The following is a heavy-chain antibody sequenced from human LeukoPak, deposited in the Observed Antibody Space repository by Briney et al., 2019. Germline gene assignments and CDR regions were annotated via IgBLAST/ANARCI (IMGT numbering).Heavy chain of an antibody. V-gene: IGHV3-23*01. CDR2: ISGSGGST. J-gene: IGHJ4*02. CDR1: GFTFSNYA. CDR3: AKSHRAAVTMVRGVAYYFDY. Sequence: GGSLRLSCAASGFTFSNYAMSWVRQAPGKGLEWVSAISGSGGSTYYADSVKGRFTISRDNSKNTLYLQMNSLRAEDTAVYYCAKSHRAAVTMVRGVAYYFDYWGQGTTVTVSS. D-gene: IGHD3-10*01.